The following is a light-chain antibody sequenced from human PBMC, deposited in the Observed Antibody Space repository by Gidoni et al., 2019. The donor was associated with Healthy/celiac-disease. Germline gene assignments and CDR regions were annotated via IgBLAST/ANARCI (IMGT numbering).Light chain of an antibody. CDR1: QSVSSN. CDR3: QQYNNWSRT. V-gene: IGKV3-15*01. Sequence: EIVMKQSPTTLSVSPGERATLSCRASQSVSSNLAWYQQKPGQAPRLLIYGASTRDTGIPARFSGSGSGTEFTLTISSLQSEDFAVYYCQQYNNWSRTFGQGTKVEIK. J-gene: IGKJ1*01. CDR2: GAS.